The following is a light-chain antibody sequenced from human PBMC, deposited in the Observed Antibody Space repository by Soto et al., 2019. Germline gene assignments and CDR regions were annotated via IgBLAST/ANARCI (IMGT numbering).Light chain of an antibody. CDR2: DVS. V-gene: IGKV3-11*01. CDR3: QQRSNWPPSIT. Sequence: EIVMTQSPATLAVSPGERCTLSCRASQSVSSYLAWYQQKPGQPPRLLIYDVSNRGTGIPARFSGSGFGTDFTLTISSLEPEDFAVYYCQQRSNWPPSITFGQGTRLEIK. CDR1: QSVSSY. J-gene: IGKJ5*01.